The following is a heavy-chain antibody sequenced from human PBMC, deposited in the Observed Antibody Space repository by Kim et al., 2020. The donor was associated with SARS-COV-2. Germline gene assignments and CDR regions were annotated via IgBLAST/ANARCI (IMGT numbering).Heavy chain of an antibody. J-gene: IGHJ3*02. CDR2: ISSSGSTI. CDR3: ARDGPVLRYFDWLFSGAFDI. V-gene: IGHV3-11*04. CDR1: GFTFSDYY. Sequence: GGSLRLSCAASGFTFSDYYMSWIRQAPGKGLEWVSYISSSGSTIYYADSVKGRFTISRDNAKNSLYLQRNSLRAEDTAVFYCARDGPVLRYFDWLFSGAFDIWGQGTMVTVSS. D-gene: IGHD3-9*01.